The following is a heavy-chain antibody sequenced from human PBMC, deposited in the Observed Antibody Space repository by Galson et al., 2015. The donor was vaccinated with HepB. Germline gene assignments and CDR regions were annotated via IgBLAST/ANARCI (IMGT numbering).Heavy chain of an antibody. J-gene: IGHJ4*02. CDR3: AKSLSGINGNALCY. Sequence: ETLSLTCTVSGGSVSSGSYYWSWIRQPPGKGLEWIGNIYYSGSTNYNPSLKSRVTISVDTSKNQFSLKLISVTAAATAVYYCAKSLSGINGNALCYWGQGTLVAVSS. CDR1: GGSVSSGSYY. V-gene: IGHV4-61*01. D-gene: IGHD1-20*01. CDR2: IYYSGST.